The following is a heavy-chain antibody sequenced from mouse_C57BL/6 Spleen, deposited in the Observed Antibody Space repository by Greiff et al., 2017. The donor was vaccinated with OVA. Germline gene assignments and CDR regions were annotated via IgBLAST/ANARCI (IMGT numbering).Heavy chain of an antibody. CDR1: GYTFTSYW. CDR3: ARSQYFDY. J-gene: IGHJ2*01. V-gene: IGHV1-50*01. CDR2: IDPSDSYT. Sequence: QVQLQQPGAELVKPGASVKLSCKASGYTFTSYWMQWVKQRPGQGLEWIGEIDPSDSYTNYNQKFKGKATLTVDTSSSTAYMQLSSLTSEDADVYYCARSQYFDYWGQGTTLTVSS.